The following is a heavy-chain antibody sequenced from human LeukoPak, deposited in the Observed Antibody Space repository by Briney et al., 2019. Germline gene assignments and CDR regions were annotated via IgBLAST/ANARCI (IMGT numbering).Heavy chain of an antibody. Sequence: GGSLRLSCAASGFTFSRSGMHWVRQAPDKGLEWVAVMSYDGSDKYYADSVKGRFTISRDNSKNTLYLQMNSLRAEDTAVYYCARDEGGIQVWHLLDFWGQGTLVTVSS. J-gene: IGHJ4*02. CDR2: MSYDGSDK. D-gene: IGHD5-18*01. CDR3: ARDEGGIQVWHLLDF. CDR1: GFTFSRSG. V-gene: IGHV3-30*03.